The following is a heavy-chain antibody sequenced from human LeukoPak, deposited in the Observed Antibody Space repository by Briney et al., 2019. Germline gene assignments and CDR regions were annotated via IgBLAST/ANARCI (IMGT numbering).Heavy chain of an antibody. V-gene: IGHV4-39*07. Sequence: SETLSLTCSVSGGSISSSSNYYWGWIRQPPGKGLEWIGSIYYSGSTNYNTSLKSRVTISVDTSKNQFSLKLSSVTAADTAVYYCARMKCSGGSCYGLDAFDIWGQGTMVTVSS. CDR1: GGSISSSSNYY. D-gene: IGHD2-15*01. J-gene: IGHJ3*02. CDR2: IYYSGST. CDR3: ARMKCSGGSCYGLDAFDI.